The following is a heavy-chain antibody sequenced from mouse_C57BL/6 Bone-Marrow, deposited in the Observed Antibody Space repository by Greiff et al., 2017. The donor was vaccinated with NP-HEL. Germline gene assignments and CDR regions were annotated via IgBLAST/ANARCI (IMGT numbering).Heavy chain of an antibody. J-gene: IGHJ1*03. CDR2: INPSNGGT. D-gene: IGHD2-3*01. Sequence: QVQLQQPGTELVKPGASVKLSCKASGYTFTSYWMHWVKQRPGQGLEWIGNINPSNGGTNYNEKFKSKATLTVDKSSSTAYMQLSSLTSEDSAVYYCARGGLLRSPYWYFDVWGTGTTVTVSS. CDR3: ARGGLLRSPYWYFDV. CDR1: GYTFTSYW. V-gene: IGHV1-53*01.